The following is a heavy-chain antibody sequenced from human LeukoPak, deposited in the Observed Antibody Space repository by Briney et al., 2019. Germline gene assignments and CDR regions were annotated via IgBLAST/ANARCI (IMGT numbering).Heavy chain of an antibody. V-gene: IGHV3-9*01. CDR3: AKDRRYSSSSGGFDY. Sequence: HSGRSLRLSCATSGFTFDDYAMHWVRQAPGKGLEWVSGISWDSGTIGYADSVKGRFTISRDNSKNTLYLQMNSLRAEDTAVYYCAKDRRYSSSSGGFDYWGQGTLVTVSS. CDR1: GFTFDDYA. J-gene: IGHJ4*02. D-gene: IGHD6-6*01. CDR2: ISWDSGTI.